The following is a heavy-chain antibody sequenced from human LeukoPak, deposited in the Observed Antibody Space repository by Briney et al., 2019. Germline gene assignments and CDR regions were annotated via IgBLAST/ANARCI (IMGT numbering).Heavy chain of an antibody. CDR1: GFTFSWYA. Sequence: GGSLRLSCAASGFTFSWYAMSWVRQAPGKGLEWVSSFSGGGDTTYYAASVKGRFTISRDNSKNTLYLQMNSLRAEDTAVYYCARVLNYYDSSGYYFSYWGQGTLVTVSS. CDR3: ARVLNYYDSSGYYFSY. J-gene: IGHJ4*02. CDR2: FSGGGDTT. D-gene: IGHD3-22*01. V-gene: IGHV3-23*01.